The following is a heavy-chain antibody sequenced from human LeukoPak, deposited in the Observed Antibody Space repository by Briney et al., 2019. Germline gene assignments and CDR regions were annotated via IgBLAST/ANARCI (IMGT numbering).Heavy chain of an antibody. D-gene: IGHD1-26*01. J-gene: IGHJ4*02. Sequence: SETLSLTCTVSGGSINDYYWSWIRQPPGQGLEYIGYIYYSGSTNYNPSLKSRVTISLDTSKNQFSLKLTSVTAADTAMYYCARIYGSYSPDFWGQGTLVTVSS. V-gene: IGHV4-59*01. CDR3: ARIYGSYSPDF. CDR1: GGSINDYY. CDR2: IYYSGST.